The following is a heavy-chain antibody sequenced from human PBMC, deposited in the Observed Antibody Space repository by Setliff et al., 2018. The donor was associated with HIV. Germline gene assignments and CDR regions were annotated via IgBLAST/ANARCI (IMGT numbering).Heavy chain of an antibody. D-gene: IGHD6-13*01. CDR2: IFYSGST. V-gene: IGHV4-39*01. J-gene: IGHJ5*02. CDR1: GGSISSSIYY. Sequence: KPSETLSLTCTVSGGSISSSIYYWGWIRQPPGKGLEWIGNIFYSGSTYYNPSLKSRVTISVDTSKNQFSLRLSSVTAADTAVYYCARLRGSSTWYTGNWFDPWGQGTLVT. CDR3: ARLRGSSTWYTGNWFDP.